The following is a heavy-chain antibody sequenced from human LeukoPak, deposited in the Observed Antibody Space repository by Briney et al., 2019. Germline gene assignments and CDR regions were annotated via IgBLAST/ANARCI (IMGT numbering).Heavy chain of an antibody. CDR1: GYTFSNYC. J-gene: IGHJ3*02. D-gene: IGHD3-22*01. CDR2: SDPSGDST. V-gene: IGHV1-46*01. Sequence: ASVKVSCKAFGYTFSNYCIHWVRKTPGQGLEWMGISDPSGDSTGYALKFQGRVTMTRDTSTNTVYMELSSLRSDDTAIYYCARGEGLQMIVVPFDIWGQGTMVTVSS. CDR3: ARGEGLQMIVVPFDI.